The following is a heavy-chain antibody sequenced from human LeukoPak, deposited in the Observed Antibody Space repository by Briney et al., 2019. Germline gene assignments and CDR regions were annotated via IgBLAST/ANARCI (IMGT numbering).Heavy chain of an antibody. CDR3: ARSIVVVVPATYDY. D-gene: IGHD2-15*01. CDR1: GGSISSTTYY. Sequence: SETLSLTCTVSGGSISSTTYYWGWMRQPPGKGLEWIGSISYSGSTYYNPSLKSRVTISADTSKNQFSLKLSSVTAADTAVYYCARSIVVVVPATYDYWGQGTLVTVSS. J-gene: IGHJ4*02. V-gene: IGHV4-39*01. CDR2: ISYSGST.